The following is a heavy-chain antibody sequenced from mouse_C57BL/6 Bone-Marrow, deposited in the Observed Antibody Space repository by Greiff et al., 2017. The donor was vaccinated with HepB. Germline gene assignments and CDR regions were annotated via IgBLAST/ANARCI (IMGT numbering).Heavy chain of an antibody. Sequence: QVQLQQPGAELVRPGSSVKLSCKASGYTFTSYWMRWVKQRPIQGLEWIGNIDPSDSETHYNQKFKDKATLTVDKSSSTAYMQLSSLTSEDSAVYYCARISTVVEGGNAMDYWGQGTSVTVSS. D-gene: IGHD1-1*01. J-gene: IGHJ4*01. V-gene: IGHV1-52*01. CDR3: ARISTVVEGGNAMDY. CDR1: GYTFTSYW. CDR2: IDPSDSET.